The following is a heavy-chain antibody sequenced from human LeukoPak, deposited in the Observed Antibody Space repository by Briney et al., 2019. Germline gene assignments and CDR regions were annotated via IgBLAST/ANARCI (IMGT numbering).Heavy chain of an antibody. J-gene: IGHJ4*02. V-gene: IGHV1-2*02. CDR1: GYTFTGYY. CDR2: INSNSGGT. D-gene: IGHD3-9*01. CDR3: ARSPHILTGENFDF. Sequence: ASVKVSCKASGYTFTGYYMHWVRQAPGQGLEWMGWINSNSGGTNYAQKFQARVTMTRDTSISTAYMELSRPRSDDTAVYYCARSPHILTGENFDFWGQGTLVTVSS.